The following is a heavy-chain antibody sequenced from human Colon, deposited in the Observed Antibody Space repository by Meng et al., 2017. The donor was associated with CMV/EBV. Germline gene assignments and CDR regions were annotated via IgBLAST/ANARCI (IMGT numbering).Heavy chain of an antibody. V-gene: IGHV3-23*01. J-gene: IGHJ5*02. D-gene: IGHD4-17*01. Sequence: GESLKISCAASGFTFSTYAMSWVRQAPGKGLEWVSGISDSGGSTYNVDSVKGRFAISRDNAKNSLYLQMNSLGAEDTAVYYCVREVRRSWFDPWGQGTLVTVSS. CDR2: ISDSGGST. CDR3: VREVRRSWFDP. CDR1: GFTFSTYA.